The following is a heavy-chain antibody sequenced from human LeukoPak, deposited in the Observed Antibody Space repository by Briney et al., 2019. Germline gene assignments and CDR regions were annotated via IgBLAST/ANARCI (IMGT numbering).Heavy chain of an antibody. CDR3: ARVSVISSWYPDY. CDR1: GYTFTGYY. V-gene: IGHV1-2*02. J-gene: IGHJ4*02. CDR2: INPNSGGT. D-gene: IGHD6-13*01. Sequence: GASVKVSCKASGYTFTGYYMHWVRQAPGQGLEWMGWINPNSGGTNYPQKFQGRVTMTRDTSISTAYMELSRLRSDDTAVYFCARVSVISSWYPDYWGQGTLVTVSS.